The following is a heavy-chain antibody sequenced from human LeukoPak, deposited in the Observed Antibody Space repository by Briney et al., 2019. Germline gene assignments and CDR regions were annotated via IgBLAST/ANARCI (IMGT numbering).Heavy chain of an antibody. V-gene: IGHV4-59*12. J-gene: IGHJ6*04. D-gene: IGHD5-18*01. Sequence: PSETLSLTCTVSGGSLINYYWAWIRQFPGKGLEWIAYIYYSGSTNYNPSLKSRVTISVDTSKNQFSLKLSSVTAADTAVYYCASRGRRGYSYGAYYYYGMDVWGKGTTVTVSS. CDR3: ASRGRRGYSYGAYYYYGMDV. CDR2: IYYSGST. CDR1: GGSLINYY.